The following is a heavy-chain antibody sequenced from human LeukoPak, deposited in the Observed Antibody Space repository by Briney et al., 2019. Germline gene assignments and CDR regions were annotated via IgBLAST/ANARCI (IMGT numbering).Heavy chain of an antibody. CDR1: GFTFSDYH. D-gene: IGHD6-19*01. CDR3: AVGRDIRVAGPGGYFDY. V-gene: IGHV3-11*01. Sequence: NPGGSLRLSCAASGFTFSDYHMNWIRQAPGKGLEWISSISPGGETTYFADSVKGRVTLSRDNAKNSLSLQMNSLTADDPAVYFCAVGRDIRVAGPGGYFDYWGQGTLVAVSS. J-gene: IGHJ4*02. CDR2: ISPGGETT.